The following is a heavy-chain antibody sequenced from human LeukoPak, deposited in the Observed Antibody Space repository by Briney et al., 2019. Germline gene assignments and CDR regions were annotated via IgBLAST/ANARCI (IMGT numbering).Heavy chain of an antibody. Sequence: SETLSLTCAVYGGSFSGYYWSWIRQPPGKGLEWIGEINHSGSTNYNPSLKSRVTISVDTSKNQFSLKLSSVTAADTAVYYCARLRRGYGDYCFDYWGQGTLVTVSS. CDR1: GGSFSGYY. J-gene: IGHJ4*02. CDR2: INHSGST. CDR3: ARLRRGYGDYCFDY. D-gene: IGHD4-17*01. V-gene: IGHV4-34*01.